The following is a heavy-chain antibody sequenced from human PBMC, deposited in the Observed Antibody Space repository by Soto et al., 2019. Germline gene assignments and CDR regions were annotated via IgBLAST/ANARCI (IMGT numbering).Heavy chain of an antibody. CDR2: INPSGGST. Sequence: ASVKVSCKASGYTFTSYYMHWVRQAPGQGLEWMGIINPSGGSTSYAQKFQGRVTMTRDTSTSTVYMELSSLRSEDTAVYYCARDSLGSGSYYKTPFDYWGQGTLVTVSS. J-gene: IGHJ4*02. CDR3: ARDSLGSGSYYKTPFDY. D-gene: IGHD3-10*01. CDR1: GYTFTSYY. V-gene: IGHV1-46*01.